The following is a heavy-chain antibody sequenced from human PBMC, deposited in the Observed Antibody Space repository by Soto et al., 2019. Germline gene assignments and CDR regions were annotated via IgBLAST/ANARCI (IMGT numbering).Heavy chain of an antibody. Sequence: QVQLQESGPGLVKPSQTLSLTCTVSGGSISSGDYYWSWIRQPPGKGLEWIGYIYYSGSTNYNPSLKSRVTMSVDTSKNQFSLKLSSVTAADMAVYYCARVPAVTPIDAFDIWGQGTMVTVSS. D-gene: IGHD2-2*01. CDR3: ARVPAVTPIDAFDI. CDR1: GGSISSGDYY. CDR2: IYYSGST. J-gene: IGHJ3*02. V-gene: IGHV4-30-4*01.